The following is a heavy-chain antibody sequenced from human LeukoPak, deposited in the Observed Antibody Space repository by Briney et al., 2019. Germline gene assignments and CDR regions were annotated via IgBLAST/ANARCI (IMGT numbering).Heavy chain of an antibody. J-gene: IGHJ4*02. CDR2: ISGSGGST. CDR3: ANDRGDYDY. Sequence: PGGSLRPSCAASGFTFSSYAMSWVRQAPGKGLEWVSAISGSGGSTYYADSVKGRFTISRDNSKNTLCLQMNSLRAEDTAVYYCANDRGDYDYWGQGTLVTVSS. V-gene: IGHV3-23*01. D-gene: IGHD4-17*01. CDR1: GFTFSSYA.